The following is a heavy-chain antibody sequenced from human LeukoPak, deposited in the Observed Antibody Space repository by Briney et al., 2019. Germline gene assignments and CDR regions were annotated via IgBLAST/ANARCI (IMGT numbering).Heavy chain of an antibody. CDR2: VSSSGGNI. CDR3: ARVNWGRPVALDY. V-gene: IGHV3-11*04. Sequence: PGGSLRLSCAASGFTFSDYYMNWIRQAPGKGLEWISYVSSSGGNINYADSVQGRFTISRDNAKNSLYLQMNSLRAEDTAVYYCARVNWGRPVALDYWGQGTLVTVSS. D-gene: IGHD7-27*01. CDR1: GFTFSDYY. J-gene: IGHJ4*02.